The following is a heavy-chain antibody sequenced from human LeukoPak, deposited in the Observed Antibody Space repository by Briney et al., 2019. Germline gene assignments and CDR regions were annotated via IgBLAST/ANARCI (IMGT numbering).Heavy chain of an antibody. CDR3: ARDLKVGATLEYYYYYGMDV. CDR2: ISSSSSYI. J-gene: IGHJ6*02. Sequence: AGGSLRLSCAASGFTFSGYSMNWVRQAPGKGLEWVSSISSSSSYIYYADSVKGRFTISRDNAKNSLYLQMNSLRAEDTAVYYCARDLKVGATLEYYYYYGMDVWGQGTTVTVSS. D-gene: IGHD1-26*01. CDR1: GFTFSGYS. V-gene: IGHV3-21*01.